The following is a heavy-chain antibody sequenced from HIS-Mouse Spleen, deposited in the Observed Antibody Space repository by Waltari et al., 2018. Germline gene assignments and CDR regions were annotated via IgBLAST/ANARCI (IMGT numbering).Heavy chain of an antibody. CDR3: AREPHLQLELAFDI. Sequence: QVQLQESGPGLVKPSETLSLTCPVSGYSISSGYYWGWLRQPPGKGLEWIGSIYHSGSTYYNPSLKSRVTISVDTSKNQFSLKLSSVTAADTAVYYCAREPHLQLELAFDIWGQGTMVTVSS. D-gene: IGHD1-1*01. CDR1: GYSISSGYY. V-gene: IGHV4-38-2*02. J-gene: IGHJ3*02. CDR2: IYHSGST.